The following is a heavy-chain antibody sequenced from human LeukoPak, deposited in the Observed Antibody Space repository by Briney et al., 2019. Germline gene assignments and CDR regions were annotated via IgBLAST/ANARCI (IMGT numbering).Heavy chain of an antibody. D-gene: IGHD2-21*02. Sequence: GGSLRLSCAASGFTFSSYSMNWVRQAPGKGLEWVSSISSSSSYIYYADSVKGRFTISRDNAKNSLYLQMNSLRAEDTAVYYCARIVVVVTATDALDIWGQGTMVTVSS. CDR2: ISSSSSYI. V-gene: IGHV3-21*01. CDR1: GFTFSSYS. J-gene: IGHJ3*02. CDR3: ARIVVVVTATDALDI.